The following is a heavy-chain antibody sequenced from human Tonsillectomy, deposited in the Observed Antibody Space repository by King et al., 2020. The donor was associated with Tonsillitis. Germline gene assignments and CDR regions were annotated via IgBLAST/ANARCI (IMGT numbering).Heavy chain of an antibody. CDR2: ISYDGSNK. V-gene: IGHV3-30*04. CDR3: ARAGNDYVWGSDGPENNYFDY. CDR1: GFTFSSYA. D-gene: IGHD3-16*01. Sequence: VQLVESGGGVVQPGRSLRLSCAASGFTFSSYAMHWVRQAPGKGLEWVAVISYDGSNKYYADSVKGRFTISRDNSKNTLYLQMNSLRAEDTAVYYCARAGNDYVWGSDGPENNYFDYWGQGTLVTVSS. J-gene: IGHJ4*02.